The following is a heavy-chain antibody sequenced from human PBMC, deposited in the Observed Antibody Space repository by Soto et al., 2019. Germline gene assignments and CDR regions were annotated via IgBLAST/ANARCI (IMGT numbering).Heavy chain of an antibody. CDR1: GYSFTSYW. Sequence: PGEALKISGKGSGYSFTSYWIGWVRQMPGKGLEWMGIIYPGDSDTRYSPSFQGQVTISADKSISTAYLQWSSLKASDTAMYYCARLDGFEHIVVVTAFFDYWGQGTLVTVSS. J-gene: IGHJ4*02. CDR3: ARLDGFEHIVVVTAFFDY. CDR2: IYPGDSDT. D-gene: IGHD2-21*02. V-gene: IGHV5-51*01.